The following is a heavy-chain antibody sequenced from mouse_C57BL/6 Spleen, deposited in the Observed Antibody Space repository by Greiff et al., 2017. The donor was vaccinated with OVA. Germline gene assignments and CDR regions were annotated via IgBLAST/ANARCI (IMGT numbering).Heavy chain of an antibody. V-gene: IGHV1-50*01. D-gene: IGHD2-1*01. Sequence: VQLQQPGAELVKPGASVKLSCKASGYTFTSYWMQWVKQRPGQGLEWIGEIDPSDSYTNYNQKFKGKATLTVDTSSSTAYMQLSSLTSEDSAVYYGARCAFYYGNYVAMDYWGQGTSVTVSS. CDR3: ARCAFYYGNYVAMDY. J-gene: IGHJ4*01. CDR1: GYTFTSYW. CDR2: IDPSDSYT.